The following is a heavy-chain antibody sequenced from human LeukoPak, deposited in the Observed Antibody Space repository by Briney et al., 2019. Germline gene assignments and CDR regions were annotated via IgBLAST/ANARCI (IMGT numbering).Heavy chain of an antibody. J-gene: IGHJ3*02. Sequence: SETLSLTCTVSGGSISSYYWSWIRQPPGKGLEWIGEINHSGSTSYNPSLKSRVTISVDTSKNQFSLKLSSVTAADTAVYYCAREGGSYFGLLEAFDIWGQGTMVTVSS. V-gene: IGHV4-34*01. CDR3: AREGGSYFGLLEAFDI. CDR2: INHSGST. D-gene: IGHD1-26*01. CDR1: GGSISSYY.